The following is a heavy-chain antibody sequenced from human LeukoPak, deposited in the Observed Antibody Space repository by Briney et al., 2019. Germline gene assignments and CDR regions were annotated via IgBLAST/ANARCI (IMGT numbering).Heavy chain of an antibody. J-gene: IGHJ4*02. CDR1: GYTFTSYY. CDR2: INPSGGST. D-gene: IGHD6-19*01. Sequence: ASVKVSCKASGYTFTSYYMHWVRQAPGQGLEWMGIINPSGGSTSYAQKFQGRVTMTRDMSTSTVYMELSSLRSEDTAVCYCARAEYSSGWYISSPDYWGQGTLVTVSS. CDR3: ARAEYSSGWYISSPDY. V-gene: IGHV1-46*01.